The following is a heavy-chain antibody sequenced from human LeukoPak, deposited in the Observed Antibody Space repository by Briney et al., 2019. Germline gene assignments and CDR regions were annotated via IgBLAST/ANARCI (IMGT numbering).Heavy chain of an antibody. CDR3: ARAFCPGGSCYGRFDY. CDR1: GLTLSTYW. J-gene: IGHJ4*02. D-gene: IGHD2-15*01. Sequence: GGSLRLSCEASGLTLSTYWIHWVRQGPGKGLEWVSRINGDGSSTSYADSVKGRFTISRDNAKSTVYLQMNSLTVEDTAVYHCARAFCPGGSCYGRFDYWGQGTLVTVSS. V-gene: IGHV3-74*01. CDR2: INGDGSST.